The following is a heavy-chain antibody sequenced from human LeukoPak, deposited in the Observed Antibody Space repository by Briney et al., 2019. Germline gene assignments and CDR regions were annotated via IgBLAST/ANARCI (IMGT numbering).Heavy chain of an antibody. CDR1: GFAFSSQA. CDR3: ARDSSWD. Sequence: QRGESLKISCAASGFAFSSQAMGWVRQAPGKGLEWVSVISDSGSITYYADSVKGRFTISRDNSKNTLYLQMNSLRAEDTAVYYCARDSSWDWGQGTLVTVSS. V-gene: IGHV3-23*01. J-gene: IGHJ4*02. D-gene: IGHD7-27*01. CDR2: ISDSGSIT.